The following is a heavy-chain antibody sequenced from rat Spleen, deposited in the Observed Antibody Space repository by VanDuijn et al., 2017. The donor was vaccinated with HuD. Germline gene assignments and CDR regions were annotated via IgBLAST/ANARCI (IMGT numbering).Heavy chain of an antibody. V-gene: IGHV5-31*01. CDR3: TTDNSYYFDY. CDR2: ITNTGRST. D-gene: IGHD1-11*01. Sequence: EVQLVESGGGLVQPGRSLKLSCVASGFTFNNYWMTWIRQAPGKGLEWVASITNTGRSTYYPDSVKGRFTIYRDNAKSTLYLQMDSLRSEDTATYYCTTDNSYYFDYWGQGVMVTVSS. CDR1: GFTFNNYW. J-gene: IGHJ2*01.